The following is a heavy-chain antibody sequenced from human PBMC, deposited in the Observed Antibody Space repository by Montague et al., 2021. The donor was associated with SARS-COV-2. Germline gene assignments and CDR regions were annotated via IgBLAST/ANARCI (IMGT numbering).Heavy chain of an antibody. CDR1: GGSMNSYY. V-gene: IGHV4-4*07. CDR3: ARVGGNEYRFFDY. D-gene: IGHD1-1*01. Sequence: SETLSLTCSVSGGSMNSYYWSWIRQPAGKGLEWIGRIYTSGSTNYNPSLKSRVTISVDTSKNQFSLNVSSVTAADTAVYYCARVGGNEYRFFDYWGQGSLVTVSS. CDR2: IYTSGST. J-gene: IGHJ4*02.